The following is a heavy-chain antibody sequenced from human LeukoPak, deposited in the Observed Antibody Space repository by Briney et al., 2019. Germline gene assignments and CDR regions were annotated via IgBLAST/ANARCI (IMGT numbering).Heavy chain of an antibody. Sequence: GGSLRLSCAASGNYWIHWVRQAPGKGLEWVGRIQSKTDGGTTDYAAPVKGRFTISRDNSKNTLYLQMNSLKTEDTAVYYCTTDLPYYYGSGSFLDYWGQGTLVTVSS. D-gene: IGHD3-10*01. CDR2: IQSKTDGGTT. J-gene: IGHJ4*02. CDR3: TTDLPYYYGSGSFLDY. CDR1: GNYW. V-gene: IGHV3-15*01.